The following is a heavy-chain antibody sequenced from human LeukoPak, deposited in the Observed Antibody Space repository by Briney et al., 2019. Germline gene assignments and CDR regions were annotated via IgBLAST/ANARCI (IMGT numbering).Heavy chain of an antibody. D-gene: IGHD3-10*01. CDR1: GYTFINNW. CDR2: INPTRTTT. CDR3: AKGDFYGAGRDYYYYMDV. J-gene: IGHJ6*03. V-gene: IGHV1-46*01. Sequence: GASVKVSCKASGYTFINNWMHWVRQAPGQGLAWVGLINPTRTTTLYAQKFQGRVTLTRDMSTSTDYMELRSLKSEDTAVYNCAKGDFYGAGRDYYYYMDVWGKGTTVTISS.